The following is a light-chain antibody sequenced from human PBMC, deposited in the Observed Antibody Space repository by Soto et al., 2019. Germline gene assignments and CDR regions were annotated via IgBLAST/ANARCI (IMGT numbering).Light chain of an antibody. CDR2: GTS. J-gene: IGKJ1*01. Sequence: EIVLTQSPGTLSVSPGERATRSCRASQTISSNYLAWYQQKPGHAPSLLIYGTSSRATGSPYRFSGSGSGTDFTLTSSRLEPEDSAIYYCQQYVSWAFGQGTKVEI. V-gene: IGKV3-20*01. CDR3: QQYVSWA. CDR1: QTISSNY.